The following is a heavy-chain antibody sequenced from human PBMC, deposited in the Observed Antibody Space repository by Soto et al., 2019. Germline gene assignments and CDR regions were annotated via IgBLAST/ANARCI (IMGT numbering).Heavy chain of an antibody. Sequence: QLQLLESGPRLVKPSETLSLTCTVSGDSISSHRYYWGWIRQPPGRGLEWIGSIYYSGRTYHSPSLKGRVTVSLDTSKNQFSLRLSSVTAADTAIYFCASFCSGSNCYSSIYFDYWGQGTLVTVSS. V-gene: IGHV4-39*01. CDR2: IYYSGRT. CDR1: GDSISSHRYY. CDR3: ASFCSGSNCYSSIYFDY. D-gene: IGHD2-15*01. J-gene: IGHJ4*02.